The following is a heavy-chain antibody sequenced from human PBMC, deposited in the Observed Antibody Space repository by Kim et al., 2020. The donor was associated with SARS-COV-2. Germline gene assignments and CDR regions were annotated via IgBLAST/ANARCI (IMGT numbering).Heavy chain of an antibody. J-gene: IGHJ5*02. CDR3: ARGIAAAGAGNWFDP. V-gene: IGHV1-69*04. D-gene: IGHD6-13*01. CDR2: IIPILGIA. CDR1: GGTFSSYA. Sequence: SVKVSCKASGGTFSSYAISWVRQAPGQGLEWMGRIIPILGIANYTQKFQGRVTITADKSTSTAYMELSSLRSEDTAVYYCARGIAAAGAGNWFDPWGQGTLVTVSS.